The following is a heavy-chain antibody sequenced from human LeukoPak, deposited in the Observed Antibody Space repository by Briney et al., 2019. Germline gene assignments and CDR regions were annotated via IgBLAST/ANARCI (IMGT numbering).Heavy chain of an antibody. D-gene: IGHD2/OR15-2a*01. Sequence: GGSLRLSCATSGFTFNVYDMHWVRQAKGKGLEWVSAIGTLHDAYYPDSVKGRFTISRENTRNSLYLQMNSLTAGDTAVYYCVRGCTYCNWKTWFDPWGQGTLVTVSS. CDR2: IGTLHDA. CDR1: GFTFNVYD. CDR3: VRGCTYCNWKTWFDP. V-gene: IGHV3-13*01. J-gene: IGHJ5*02.